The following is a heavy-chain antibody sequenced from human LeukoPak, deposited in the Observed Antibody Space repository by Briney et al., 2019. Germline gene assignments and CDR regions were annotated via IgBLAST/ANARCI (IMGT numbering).Heavy chain of an antibody. D-gene: IGHD2-2*01. Sequence: GSLRLSCAASGFTVSSNYMSWVRQAPGKGLEWIGEINHSGSTNYNPSLKSRVTISVDTSKNQFSLKLSSVTAADTAVYYCAREDSADNWFDPWGQGTLVTVSS. CDR1: GFTVSSNY. CDR3: AREDSADNWFDP. J-gene: IGHJ5*02. V-gene: IGHV4-34*01. CDR2: INHSGST.